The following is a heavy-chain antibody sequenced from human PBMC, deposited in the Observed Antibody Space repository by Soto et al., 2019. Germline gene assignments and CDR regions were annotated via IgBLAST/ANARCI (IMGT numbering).Heavy chain of an antibody. CDR2: ISSSSSTI. J-gene: IGHJ6*02. V-gene: IGHV3-48*02. CDR1: GFTFSSYS. Sequence: GGSLRLSCAASGFTFSSYSMNWVRQAPGKGLEWVSYISSSSSTIYYADSVKGRFTISRDNAKNSLYLQMNSLRDEDTAVYYCARDTFECYFSRWGYYYYVMDVCGQGTTVPVS. D-gene: IGHD2-2*01. CDR3: ARDTFECYFSRWGYYYYVMDV.